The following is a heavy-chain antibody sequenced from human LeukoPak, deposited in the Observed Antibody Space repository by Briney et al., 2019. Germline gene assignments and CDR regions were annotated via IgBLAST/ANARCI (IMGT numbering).Heavy chain of an antibody. J-gene: IGHJ4*02. V-gene: IGHV1-18*01. CDR3: ARVPSGYDTQGTFDY. CDR2: ISAYNGNT. CDR1: GYTFTSYG. D-gene: IGHD5-12*01. Sequence: ASVKVSCKASGYTFTSYGISWVRQAPGQGLERMGWISAYNGNTNYAQKLQGRVTMTTDTSTSTAYMELRSLRSDDTAVYYCARVPSGYDTQGTFDYRGQGTLVTVSS.